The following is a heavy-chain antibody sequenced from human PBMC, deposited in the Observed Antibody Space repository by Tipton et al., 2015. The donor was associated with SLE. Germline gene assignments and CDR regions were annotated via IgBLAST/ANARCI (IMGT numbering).Heavy chain of an antibody. CDR1: GGSISSYY. V-gene: IGHV4-59*04. CDR3: AVYDFWSGYWAFDI. D-gene: IGHD3-3*01. Sequence: TLSLTCTVSGGSISSYYWSWIRQPPGKGLEWIGYIYYSGSTYYNPPLKSRVTISVDTSKNQFSLKLSSVTAADTAVYYCAVYDFWSGYWAFDIWGQGTMVTVSS. CDR2: IYYSGST. J-gene: IGHJ3*02.